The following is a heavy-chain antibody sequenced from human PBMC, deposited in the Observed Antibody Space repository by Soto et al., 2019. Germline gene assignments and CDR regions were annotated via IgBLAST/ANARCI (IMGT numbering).Heavy chain of an antibody. J-gene: IGHJ4*02. CDR3: AKDKGLRSGYYPYYFDY. D-gene: IGHD3-3*01. CDR1: GFTFDDSA. V-gene: IGHV3-9*01. CDR2: ISWDSGSI. Sequence: EVQLVESGGGLVQPGRSLRLSCAASGFTFDDSAMHWVRQAPGKGLEWVSGISWDSGSIGYADSVKGRFTISRDNAKNSLYLQMNSLRAEDTALDYCAKDKGLRSGYYPYYFDYWGQGTLVTVSS.